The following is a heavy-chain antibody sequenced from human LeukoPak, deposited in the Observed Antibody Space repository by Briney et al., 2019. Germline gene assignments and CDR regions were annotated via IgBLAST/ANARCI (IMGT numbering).Heavy chain of an antibody. Sequence: SQTLSLTCALSGDSVSSNSVTWNWIRQSPSRGLEWLGRTYYRSTLYNDYAVSVRGRITVNPDTPKNQFSLHLNSVTPEDTAVYYCARRLTQYDCFDPWGQGILVTVSS. V-gene: IGHV6-1*01. CDR3: ARRLTQYDCFDP. D-gene: IGHD2-2*01. CDR2: TYYRSTLYN. CDR1: GDSVSSNSVT. J-gene: IGHJ5*02.